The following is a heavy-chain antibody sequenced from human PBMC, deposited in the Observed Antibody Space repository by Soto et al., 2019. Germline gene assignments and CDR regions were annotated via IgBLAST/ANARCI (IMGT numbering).Heavy chain of an antibody. CDR2: IYYSGST. CDR1: GGSISSGGYY. D-gene: IGHD3-22*01. J-gene: IGHJ5*02. Sequence: QVQLQESGPGLVKPSQTLSLTCTVSGGSISSGGYYWSWIRQHPGKGLEWIGYIYYSGSTYYNPSLKGRVTISVDTSKNQFSLKLSSVTAADTAVYYCARNADGYYYDSSGYYGGWFDPWGQGPLVTVSS. CDR3: ARNADGYYYDSSGYYGGWFDP. V-gene: IGHV4-31*03.